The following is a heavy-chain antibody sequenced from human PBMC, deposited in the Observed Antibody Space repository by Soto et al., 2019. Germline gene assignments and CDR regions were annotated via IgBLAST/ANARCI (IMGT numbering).Heavy chain of an antibody. CDR2: VYYSGTT. J-gene: IGHJ3*01. Sequence: QLQLQESGPGEVKASETLSLTCTVSGDSISRSSHYWGWIRQPPGKGLEWIGSVYYSGTTYYNPSLRSRVTITGETSKSQFSLRLNSVTAADTAVYYCARHGLGYCSGGSCYPDAFDVWGQGTMVSVSS. CDR1: GDSISRSSHY. D-gene: IGHD2-15*01. V-gene: IGHV4-39*01. CDR3: ARHGLGYCSGGSCYPDAFDV.